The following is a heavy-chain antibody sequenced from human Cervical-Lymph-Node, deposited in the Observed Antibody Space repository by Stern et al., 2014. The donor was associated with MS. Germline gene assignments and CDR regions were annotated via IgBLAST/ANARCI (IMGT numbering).Heavy chain of an antibody. CDR1: GFTFRSYT. J-gene: IGHJ4*02. V-gene: IGHV3-21*01. CDR2: ISSSSTYI. D-gene: IGHD1-26*01. CDR3: VRARVGAYFDS. Sequence: EVQLVESGGGLVQPGGSLRLSCAASGFTFRSYTLNWVRQAPGKGLEWVSSISSSSTYIYSADSVKGRFTISRDNAKNSLYLQMNSLRAEDTAVYYCVRARVGAYFDSWGQGTLVTVSS.